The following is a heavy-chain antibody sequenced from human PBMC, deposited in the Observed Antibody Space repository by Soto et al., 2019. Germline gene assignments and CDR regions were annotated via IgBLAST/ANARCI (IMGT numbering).Heavy chain of an antibody. CDR1: GFSLSTSGVG. J-gene: IGHJ4*02. D-gene: IGHD3-3*01. Sequence: QITLKESGPTLVKPTQTLTLTCTFSGFSLSTSGVGVGWIRQPPGKALEWLALIYWNDDKRYSPSLKSRLTNTKDTSKNQVVLTMTNMDHVDTATYYCAHIAHDFWSGLYYFDYWGQGTLVTVSS. CDR3: AHIAHDFWSGLYYFDY. CDR2: IYWNDDK. V-gene: IGHV2-5*01.